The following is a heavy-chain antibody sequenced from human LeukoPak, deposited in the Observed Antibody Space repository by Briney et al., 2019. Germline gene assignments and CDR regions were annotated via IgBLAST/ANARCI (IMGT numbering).Heavy chain of an antibody. V-gene: IGHV3-48*03. J-gene: IGHJ4*02. CDR3: ARDGSYYDSSGYQIHFDY. CDR2: IISSGSTI. CDR1: GFTFSSYE. D-gene: IGHD3-22*01. Sequence: GGSLRLSCAASGFTFSSYEMNWVRQAPGKGLEWVSYIISSGSTIYYADSVKGRFTISRDNAKNSLYLQMNSLRAEDTAVYYCARDGSYYDSSGYQIHFDYWGQGTLVTVSS.